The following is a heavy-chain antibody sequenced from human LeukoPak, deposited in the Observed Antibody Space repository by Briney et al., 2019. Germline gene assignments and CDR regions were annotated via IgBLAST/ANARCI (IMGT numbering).Heavy chain of an antibody. J-gene: IGHJ3*02. CDR2: INANGGST. V-gene: IGHV3-64D*06. CDR1: GFTFNTYA. CDR3: VKDPRRVKAFDI. Sequence: AGGSLRLSCAASGFTFNTYAMHWVRQAPGKGLEYVSAINANGGSTYYADSVKGRFTISRDNSKNTLYFLMSSLRAEDTAVYYCVKDPRRVKAFDIWGQGTMVTVSS. D-gene: IGHD4-23*01.